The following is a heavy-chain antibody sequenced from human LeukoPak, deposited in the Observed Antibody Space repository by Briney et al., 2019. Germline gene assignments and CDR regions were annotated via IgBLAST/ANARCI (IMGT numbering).Heavy chain of an antibody. J-gene: IGHJ4*02. D-gene: IGHD5-12*01. V-gene: IGHV4-59*01. CDR3: ARSLMKGIVATTTPHY. CDR2: IYYSGST. CDR1: GGSISSYY. Sequence: PSETLSLTCAVSGGSISSYYWSWIRQPPGKGLEWIGYIYYSGSTNYNPSLKSRVTISVDTSKNQFSLKLSSVTAADTAVYYCARSLMKGIVATTTPHYWGQGTLVTVSS.